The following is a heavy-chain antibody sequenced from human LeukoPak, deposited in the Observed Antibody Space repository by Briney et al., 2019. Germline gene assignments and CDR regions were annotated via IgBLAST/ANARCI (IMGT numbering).Heavy chain of an antibody. D-gene: IGHD5-24*01. CDR3: AKAGRDDYNIDAFDI. CDR1: GFSFSSCA. V-gene: IGHV3-23*01. J-gene: IGHJ3*02. CDR2: ISGSGRST. Sequence: GGSLRLSCAASGFSFSSCAMSWVRQAPGKGLEWVSGISGSGRSTYYADSVKGRFTISRDNSKNTLYLQMNSLRAEDTAVYFCAKAGRDDYNIDAFDIWGQGTMVTVSS.